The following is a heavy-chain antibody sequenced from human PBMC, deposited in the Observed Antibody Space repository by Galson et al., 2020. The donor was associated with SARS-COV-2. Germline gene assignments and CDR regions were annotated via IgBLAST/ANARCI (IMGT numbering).Heavy chain of an antibody. CDR2: ISIDGSRA. CDR3: ARGRYYAMDV. CDR1: GFTFRSNY. J-gene: IGHJ6*02. Sequence: GESLKISCAGSGFTFRSNYMHWVRQAPGKGLVWVSGISIDGSRANYADSVKGRFTISRDNAKNTLYLQMNSLRAEDTAVYYCARGRYYAMDVWGQETTVTVSS. V-gene: IGHV3-74*01.